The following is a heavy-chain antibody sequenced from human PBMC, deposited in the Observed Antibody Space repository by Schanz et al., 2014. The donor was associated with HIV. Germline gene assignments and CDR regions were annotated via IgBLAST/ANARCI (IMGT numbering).Heavy chain of an antibody. V-gene: IGHV3-30*19. Sequence: QVQLVESGGGVVQPGRSLRLSCAASGFTFSTYAMHWARQAPGKGLEWVAVISYDGSNKNYADSVKGRFTISRDNSKNTAYLQMNSLRTEDTAVYYCTRRDAYNYGLWGQGTLVTVSS. D-gene: IGHD3-16*01. CDR3: TRRDAYNYGL. CDR1: GFTFSTYA. CDR2: ISYDGSNK. J-gene: IGHJ4*02.